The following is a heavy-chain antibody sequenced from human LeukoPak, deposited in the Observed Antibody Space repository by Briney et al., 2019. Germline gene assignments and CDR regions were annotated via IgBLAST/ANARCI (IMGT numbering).Heavy chain of an antibody. V-gene: IGHV1-2*02. CDR2: INPNSGDA. Sequence: ASVKVSCKASGYTFMDYYIHWVRQAPGQGLEWMGWINPNSGDANYAQRFQVRVTMTRDTSISTAYMEVSSLRSDDTAIYYCARVFGAPGSFAFDPWGQGPLVTVSS. CDR1: GYTFMDYY. J-gene: IGHJ5*02. CDR3: ARVFGAPGSFAFDP. D-gene: IGHD1-26*01.